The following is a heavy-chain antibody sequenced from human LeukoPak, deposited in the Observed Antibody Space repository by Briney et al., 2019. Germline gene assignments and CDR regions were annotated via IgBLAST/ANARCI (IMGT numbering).Heavy chain of an antibody. CDR1: GFTFSSYA. CDR3: ARDAVPAAKIHNWFDP. D-gene: IGHD2-2*01. CDR2: ISYDGSNK. Sequence: GGSLRLSCAASGFTFSSYAMHSVRQAPGKGLEWVAVISYDGSNKYYADSVKGRFTISRDNSKNTLYLQMNSLRAEDTAVYYCARDAVPAAKIHNWFDPWGQGTLVTVSS. J-gene: IGHJ5*02. V-gene: IGHV3-30*01.